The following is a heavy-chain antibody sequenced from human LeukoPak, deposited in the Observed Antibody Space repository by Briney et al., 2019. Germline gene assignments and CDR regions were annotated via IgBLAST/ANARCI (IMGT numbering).Heavy chain of an antibody. CDR2: ISYDGSNK. CDR3: ARDRGYDYVWGSYRYSLDV. J-gene: IGHJ6*02. D-gene: IGHD3-16*02. Sequence: GGSLRLSCAASGFTFSSYAMHWIRQAPGKGLEWVAVISYDGSNKYYADSVKGRFTISRDNSKNTLYLQMNSLRAEDTAVYYCARDRGYDYVWGSYRYSLDVWGQGTTVTVSS. V-gene: IGHV3-30-3*01. CDR1: GFTFSSYA.